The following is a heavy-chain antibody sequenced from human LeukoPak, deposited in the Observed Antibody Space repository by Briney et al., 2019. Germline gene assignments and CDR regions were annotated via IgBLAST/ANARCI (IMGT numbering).Heavy chain of an antibody. J-gene: IGHJ4*02. V-gene: IGHV4-61*02. CDR1: GDSISNSSYY. CDR3: ARGQIAAAAPFDY. Sequence: SETLSLTCTVSGDSISNSSYYWSWIRQPAGKGLEWIGRIYTSGSTNYNPSLKSRVTMSVDTSKNQFSLKLSSVTAADTAVYYCARGQIAAAAPFDYWGQGTLVTVSS. D-gene: IGHD6-13*01. CDR2: IYTSGST.